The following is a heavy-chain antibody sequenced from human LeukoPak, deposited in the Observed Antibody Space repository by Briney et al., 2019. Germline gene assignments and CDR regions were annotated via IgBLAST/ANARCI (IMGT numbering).Heavy chain of an antibody. V-gene: IGHV4-61*02. CDR1: GGSISSGSYY. J-gene: IGHJ4*02. Sequence: PSQTLSLTCTVSGGSISSGSYYWSWIRQPAGKGREWIGRIYTSGSTNYNPSLKSRVTISVDTSKNQFSLKLSSVTAADTAVYYCARAQIAARRYVDHWGQGTLVTVSS. CDR2: IYTSGST. D-gene: IGHD6-6*01. CDR3: ARAQIAARRYVDH.